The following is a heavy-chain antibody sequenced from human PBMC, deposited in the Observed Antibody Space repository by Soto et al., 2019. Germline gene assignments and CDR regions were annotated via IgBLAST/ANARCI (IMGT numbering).Heavy chain of an antibody. Sequence: QVQLQQWGAGLLKPSEILSLTCAVYGGSFSGYYWTWIRQSPGKGLAWIGEINDSGSTNYNPSLKRRVTISVDTSKKQVSLKLNSVTAADTAVYYCARGLLVWFGELSRRGDHYSYMDVWGKGTTVTVSS. CDR3: ARGLLVWFGELSRRGDHYSYMDV. CDR2: INDSGST. CDR1: GGSFSGYY. V-gene: IGHV4-34*01. D-gene: IGHD3-10*01. J-gene: IGHJ6*03.